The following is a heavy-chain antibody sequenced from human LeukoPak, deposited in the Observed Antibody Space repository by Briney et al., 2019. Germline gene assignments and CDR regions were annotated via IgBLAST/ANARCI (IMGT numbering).Heavy chain of an antibody. D-gene: IGHD3-10*01. CDR1: GFTFSNYV. CDR3: AKDGCYYCSGSYLDH. Sequence: PGRSVRLSCAASGFTFSNYVMHWVRQAPGQGLEWVGVISSDRSNKNYADSVKGRVTISRDTSKNTLYMQMNSLRADDTAVYYCAKDGCYYCSGSYLDHWGQGTLVTVSS. V-gene: IGHV3-30*18. J-gene: IGHJ4*02. CDR2: ISSDRSNK.